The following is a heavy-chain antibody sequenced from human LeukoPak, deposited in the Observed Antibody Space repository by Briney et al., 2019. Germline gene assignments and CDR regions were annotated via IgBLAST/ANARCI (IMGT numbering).Heavy chain of an antibody. D-gene: IGHD4-17*01. V-gene: IGHV5-51*01. Sequence: GESLQISCKGSGYSFTSYWIGWVRQMPGKGLEWMGIIYPGDSDTRYSPSFQGQVTISADKSISTAYLQWSSLKASDTAMYYCARHPDYGDYGMDVWGKGTTVTVSS. CDR1: GYSFTSYW. CDR2: IYPGDSDT. CDR3: ARHPDYGDYGMDV. J-gene: IGHJ6*04.